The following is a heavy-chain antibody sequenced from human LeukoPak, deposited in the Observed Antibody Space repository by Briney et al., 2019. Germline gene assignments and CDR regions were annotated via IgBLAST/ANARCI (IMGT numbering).Heavy chain of an antibody. CDR3: ARDEGSAPLFDY. V-gene: IGHV1-69*04. D-gene: IGHD2-15*01. CDR1: GYTFTSYY. Sequence: SVKVSCKASGYTFTSYYMHWVRQAPGQGLEWMGRIIPILGIPNYAQKFQGRVTITADKSTRTAYMDLSSLRSEDTAIYYCARDEGSAPLFDYWGQGTLVTVSS. CDR2: IIPILGIP. J-gene: IGHJ4*02.